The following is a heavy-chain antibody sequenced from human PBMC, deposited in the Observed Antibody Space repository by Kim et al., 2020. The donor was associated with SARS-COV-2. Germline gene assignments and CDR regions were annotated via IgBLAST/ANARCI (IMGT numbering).Heavy chain of an antibody. CDR2: IYYSGST. V-gene: IGHV4-59*08. Sequence: SETLSLTCTVSGGSISSYYWSWIRQPPGKGLEWIGYIYYSGSTNYNPSLKSRGTISVDTSKNQFSLKLSSVPAADTAVYYCARYRYYGSGSYFDYWGQGT. D-gene: IGHD3-10*01. CDR3: ARYRYYGSGSYFDY. J-gene: IGHJ4*02. CDR1: GGSISSYY.